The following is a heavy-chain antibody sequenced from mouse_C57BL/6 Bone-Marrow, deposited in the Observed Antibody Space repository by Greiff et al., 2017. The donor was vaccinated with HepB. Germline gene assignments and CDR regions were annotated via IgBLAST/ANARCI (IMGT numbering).Heavy chain of an antibody. CDR3: ASPSYYREAWFAY. CDR2: INDGGSYT. V-gene: IGHV5-4*01. CDR1: GFTFSSYA. Sequence: EVQGVESGGGLVKPGGSLKLSCAASGFTFSSYAMSWVRQTPEKRLEWVATINDGGSYTYYPDNVKGRFTISRDNAKNNLYLQMSHLKSEDTAMYYCASPSYYREAWFAYWGQGTLVTVSA. J-gene: IGHJ3*01. D-gene: IGHD2-14*01.